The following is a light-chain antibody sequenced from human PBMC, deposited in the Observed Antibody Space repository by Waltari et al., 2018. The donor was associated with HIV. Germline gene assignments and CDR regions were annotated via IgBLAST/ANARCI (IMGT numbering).Light chain of an antibody. CDR3: SSYPGSFPWV. Sequence: QSALTQPPYASGSPGQSVTISCTGSSSDVGRYNYVSWYHQHPGKAPKLIIYEVTKRPSGVPDRFSGSKSGNTASLTVSGLRAEDEADYYCSSYPGSFPWVFGGGTKLTVL. J-gene: IGLJ3*02. V-gene: IGLV2-8*01. CDR2: EVT. CDR1: SSDVGRYNY.